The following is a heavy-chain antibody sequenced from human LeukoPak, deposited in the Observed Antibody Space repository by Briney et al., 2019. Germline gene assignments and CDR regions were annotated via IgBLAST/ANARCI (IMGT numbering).Heavy chain of an antibody. CDR1: GGSISSSSYY. CDR3: ARSDHGGKLLPFHY. Sequence: PSETLSLTCTVSGGSISSSSYYWGWIRQPPGNGLEWIGSIYYSGSTYYNPSLKSRVTISVDTSKNQFSLKLSSVTAADTAVYYCARSDHGGKLLPFHYWGQGTLVTVSS. CDR2: IYYSGST. D-gene: IGHD4-23*01. J-gene: IGHJ4*02. V-gene: IGHV4-39*07.